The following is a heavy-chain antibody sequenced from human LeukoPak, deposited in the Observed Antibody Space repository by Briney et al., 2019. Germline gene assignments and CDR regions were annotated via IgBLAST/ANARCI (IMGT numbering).Heavy chain of an antibody. CDR1: GFTFSSYS. D-gene: IGHD5-12*01. V-gene: IGHV3-21*01. CDR3: ATEPHKLDVDIVAT. J-gene: IGHJ5*02. CDR2: ISSSSSYI. Sequence: GGSLRLSCAASGFTFSSYSMNWVRQAPWKGLEWVSSISSSSSYIYYADSVKGRFTISRDNAKNSLYLQMNSLRAEDTAVYYCATEPHKLDVDIVATWGQGTLVTVSS.